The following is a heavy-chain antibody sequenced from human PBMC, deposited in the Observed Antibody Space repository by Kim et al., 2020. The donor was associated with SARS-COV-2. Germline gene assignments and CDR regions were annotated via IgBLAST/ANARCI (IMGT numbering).Heavy chain of an antibody. CDR3: ARGGIAAAGTGWRRDWFDP. V-gene: IGHV3-11*04. Sequence: GRFTISRDNAKNSLYLQMNSLRAEDTAVYYCARGGIAAAGTGWRRDWFDPWGQGTLVTVSS. D-gene: IGHD6-13*01. J-gene: IGHJ5*02.